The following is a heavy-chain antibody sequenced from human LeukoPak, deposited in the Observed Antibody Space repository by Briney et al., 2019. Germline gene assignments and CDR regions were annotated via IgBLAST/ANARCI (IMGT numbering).Heavy chain of an antibody. CDR2: ISSDESST. V-gene: IGHV3-74*01. CDR1: GFTFSIYW. J-gene: IGHJ4*02. CDR3: ARDDLGAFDY. Sequence: GGSLRLSCAASGFTFSIYWMHWVRQAPGEGLVWVSRISSDESSTNYADSVKGRFTISRDNTKNTLYLQMNSLRAEDTAVYFCARDDLGAFDYWGQGTLVTVSS.